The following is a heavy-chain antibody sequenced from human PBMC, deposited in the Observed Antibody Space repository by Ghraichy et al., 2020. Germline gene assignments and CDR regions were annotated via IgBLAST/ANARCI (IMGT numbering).Heavy chain of an antibody. Sequence: GSLSLTCTVSGGSISSSSYHWGWIRQPPGKGLEWIGSIYYSGSTYYNPSLKSRVTISVDTSKNQFSLKLSSVTAADTAVYYCARRNDGYDYYYYYYMDVWGKGTTVTVSS. CDR3: ARRNDGYDYYYYYYMDV. CDR1: GGSISSSSYH. D-gene: IGHD5-24*01. CDR2: IYYSGST. J-gene: IGHJ6*03. V-gene: IGHV4-39*01.